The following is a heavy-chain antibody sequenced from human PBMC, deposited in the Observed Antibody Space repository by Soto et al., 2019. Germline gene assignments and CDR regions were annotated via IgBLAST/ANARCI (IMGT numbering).Heavy chain of an antibody. CDR1: GFTFVDYY. J-gene: IGHJ5*02. D-gene: IGHD3-3*01. CDR3: ARSSAYYDFWSGYYTYNWFDP. Sequence: GGSLRLSCAASGFTFVDYYIIFIRQSPFKWLEWVSYISSSGSTIYYADSVKGRFTISRDNAKNSLYLQMNSLRAEDTAVYYCARSSAYYDFWSGYYTYNWFDPWGQGTLVTVSS. CDR2: ISSSGSTI. V-gene: IGHV3-11*01.